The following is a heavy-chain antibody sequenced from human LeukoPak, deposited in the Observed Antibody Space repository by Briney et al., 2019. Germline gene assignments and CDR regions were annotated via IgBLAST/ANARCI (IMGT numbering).Heavy chain of an antibody. Sequence: GGSLRLSCAASGSTFRRNAMHWVRQAPGKGLEWVAVISYDGSNKYYADSVKGRFTISRDNSKNTLYLQMNSLRAEDTAVYYCATGADSSGYPYYFDYWGQGTLVTVSS. CDR1: GSTFRRNA. V-gene: IGHV3-30*04. CDR3: ATGADSSGYPYYFDY. D-gene: IGHD3-22*01. CDR2: ISYDGSNK. J-gene: IGHJ4*02.